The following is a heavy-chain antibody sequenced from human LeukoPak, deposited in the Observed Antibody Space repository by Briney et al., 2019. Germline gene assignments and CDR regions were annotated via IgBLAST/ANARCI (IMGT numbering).Heavy chain of an antibody. J-gene: IGHJ5*02. CDR1: GFTFSGSA. CDR2: IRSKANSYAT. Sequence: PGGSLRLSCAASGFTFSGSAMHWVRQASGKGLEWVGRIRSKANSYATAYAASVKGRFTISRDDSKNTAYLQMNSLKTEDTAVYYCTSTNWNDLDWFDPWGQGTLVTVSS. D-gene: IGHD1-20*01. V-gene: IGHV3-73*01. CDR3: TSTNWNDLDWFDP.